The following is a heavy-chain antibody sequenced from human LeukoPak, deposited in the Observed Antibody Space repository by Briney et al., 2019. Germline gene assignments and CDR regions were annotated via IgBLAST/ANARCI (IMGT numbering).Heavy chain of an antibody. CDR3: ARALGGSMPNYSGWDV. D-gene: IGHD3-16*01. V-gene: IGHV1-69*13. CDR2: IIPIFGTA. J-gene: IGHJ6*02. CDR1: GGTFSSYA. Sequence: GASVKVSCKASGGTFSSYAISWVRQAPGQGLEWMGGIIPIFGTANYAQKFRGRVTITADESTSTAYMELSSLRSEDTAVYYCARALGGSMPNYSGWDVGAQGPTAPVPS.